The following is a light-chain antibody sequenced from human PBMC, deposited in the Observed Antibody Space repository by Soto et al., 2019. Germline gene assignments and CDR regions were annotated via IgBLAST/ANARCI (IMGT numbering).Light chain of an antibody. J-gene: IGKJ2*02. CDR2: LGS. CDR1: QSLLHSNGYNY. Sequence: DIVMTQSPLSLPVTPGEPASISCRSSQSLLHSNGYNYLDWYLQKPGQSPQLLIYLGSNRASGVPDRFSGSGLGTDFPLKISRVEAEYVGVYYCMQALQTRTFGQGTKLEIK. CDR3: MQALQTRT. V-gene: IGKV2-28*01.